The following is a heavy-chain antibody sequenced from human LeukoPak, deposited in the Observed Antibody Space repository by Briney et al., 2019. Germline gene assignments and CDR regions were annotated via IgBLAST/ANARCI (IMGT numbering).Heavy chain of an antibody. V-gene: IGHV1-69*04. CDR2: IIPILGIA. CDR1: GGTFSSYA. J-gene: IGHJ6*02. D-gene: IGHD2-2*01. Sequence: SVKVSCRASGGTFSSYAISWVRQAPGQGLEWMGRIIPILGIANYAQKFQGRVTITADKSTSTAYMELSSLRSEDTAVYYCALVVVPAAIEYYGMDVWGQGTTVTVSS. CDR3: ALVVVPAAIEYYGMDV.